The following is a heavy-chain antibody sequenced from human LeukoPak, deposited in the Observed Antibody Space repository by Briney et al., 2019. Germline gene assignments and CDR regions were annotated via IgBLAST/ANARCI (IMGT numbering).Heavy chain of an antibody. CDR1: GFTFSSSA. CDR2: ITDSGDGT. V-gene: IGHV3-23*01. Sequence: GGSPRLSCAASGFTFSSSAMSWVRQAPGKGLEWVSSITDSGDGTYYADSVKGRFTISRDDSKNTLYLQMNSLRAEDTAVYYCAKDSPVATRWGQGTLVTVSS. J-gene: IGHJ4*02. CDR3: AKDSPVATR. D-gene: IGHD2-15*01.